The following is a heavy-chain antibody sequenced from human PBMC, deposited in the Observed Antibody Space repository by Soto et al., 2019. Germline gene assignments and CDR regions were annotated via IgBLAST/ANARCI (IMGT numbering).Heavy chain of an antibody. D-gene: IGHD2-15*01. CDR2: INHSGST. CDR1: GGSFSGYY. Sequence: SETQSLTCAVYGGSFSGYYWSWIRQPPGKGLEWIGEINHSGSTNYNPSLKSRVIISVDTSKNQFSLKLSSVTAADTAVYYCARRPLGYCSGGSCYYFDYWGQGTLVTVSS. CDR3: ARRPLGYCSGGSCYYFDY. J-gene: IGHJ4*02. V-gene: IGHV4-34*01.